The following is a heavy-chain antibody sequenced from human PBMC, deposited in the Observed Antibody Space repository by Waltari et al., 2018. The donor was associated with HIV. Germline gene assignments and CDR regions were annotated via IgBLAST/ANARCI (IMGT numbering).Heavy chain of an antibody. J-gene: IGHJ6*02. CDR3: AREMSLIRVIAVAMDV. Sequence: VQLVQSGAEEKRPGASVKISCKASGYSFTSHAIHWVRQAHGQRLEWVGWVNTANGHTKASQNCQGRVTITRDTSATTASMELNSLRSEDTAVYYCAREMSLIRVIAVAMDVWGQGTTVTVSS. CDR1: GYSFTSHA. V-gene: IGHV1-3*05. D-gene: IGHD6-19*01. CDR2: VNTANGHT.